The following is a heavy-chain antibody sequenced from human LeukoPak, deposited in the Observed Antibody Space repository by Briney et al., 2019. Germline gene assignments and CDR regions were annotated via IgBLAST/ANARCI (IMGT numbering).Heavy chain of an antibody. CDR3: AKDRRGIHNY. CDR2: ISYDGSNK. J-gene: IGHJ4*02. CDR1: GLTFSSYA. Sequence: GGSLRLSCAASGLTFSSYAMHWVRQAPGKGLEWVAVISYDGSNKYYADSVKGRFTISRDNSKNTLYLQMNSLRAEDTAVYYCAKDRRGIHNYWGQGTLVTVSS. D-gene: IGHD6-13*01. V-gene: IGHV3-30-3*01.